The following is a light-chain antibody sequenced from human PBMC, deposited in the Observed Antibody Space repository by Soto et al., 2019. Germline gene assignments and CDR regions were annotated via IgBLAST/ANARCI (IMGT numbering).Light chain of an antibody. Sequence: DIQMTQSPSTLSASVGDRVTITCRASQSISVWLAWYQQKPGKAPKLLIYMASTIESGVPSRFGGSGSGTEFNLTSSSRQPDDFATYYCQHYSSYSPFGQGTKVEIK. CDR3: QHYSSYSP. CDR2: MAS. J-gene: IGKJ1*01. CDR1: QSISVW. V-gene: IGKV1-5*03.